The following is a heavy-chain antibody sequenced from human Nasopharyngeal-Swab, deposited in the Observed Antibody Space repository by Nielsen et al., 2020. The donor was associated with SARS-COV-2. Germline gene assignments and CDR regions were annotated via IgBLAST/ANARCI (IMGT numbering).Heavy chain of an antibody. V-gene: IGHV4-34*01. CDR1: GGSFSGYY. Sequence: SETLSLTCAVYGGSFSGYYWSWIRQPPGKGLEWIGEINHSGSTNYNPSLKSRVTISVDTSKNQFSLKLSSVTAADTAVYYCARPRLITIFGVVITRDAFDIWGLGTMVTVSS. D-gene: IGHD3-3*01. J-gene: IGHJ3*02. CDR2: INHSGST. CDR3: ARPRLITIFGVVITRDAFDI.